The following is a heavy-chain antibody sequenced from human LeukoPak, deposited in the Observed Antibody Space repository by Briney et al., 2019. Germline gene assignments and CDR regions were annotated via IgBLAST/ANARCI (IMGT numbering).Heavy chain of an antibody. D-gene: IGHD4-17*01. J-gene: IGHJ4*02. CDR3: ARGHGYGGYLVFDY. V-gene: IGHV4-31*03. Sequence: SQTLSLTCTVSGGSISSGGYYWSWIRQHPGKGLEWIGYIYYSGSTYYNPSLKSRVTISVDTSKNQFSLELSSVTAADTAVYYCARGHGYGGYLVFDYWGQGTLVTVSS. CDR2: IYYSGST. CDR1: GGSISSGGYY.